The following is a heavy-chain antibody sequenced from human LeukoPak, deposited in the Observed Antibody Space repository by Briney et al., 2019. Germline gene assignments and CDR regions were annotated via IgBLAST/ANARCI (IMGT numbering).Heavy chain of an antibody. V-gene: IGHV5-10-1*01. J-gene: IGHJ4*02. CDR2: IDPSDSYT. CDR3: ATARASLTSFDY. Sequence: GESLRISCKGSGYSFTSYWISWVRQMPGKGLEWMGRIDPSDSYTNHSPSFQGHVTISADKSISTAYLQWSSLKASDTAMYYCATARASLTSFDYWGQGTLVTVSS. D-gene: IGHD3-16*01. CDR1: GYSFTSYW.